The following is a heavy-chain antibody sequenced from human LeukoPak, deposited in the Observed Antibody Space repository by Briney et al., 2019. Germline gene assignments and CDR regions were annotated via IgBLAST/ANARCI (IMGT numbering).Heavy chain of an antibody. V-gene: IGHV4-30-2*01. Sequence: SQTLSLTCAASGGSISSGGYSWSWIRQPPGKGLEWIGYIYHSGSTYYNPSLKSRVTISVDRSKNQFSLKLSSVTAADTAVYYCARGVTPPLLLSLKITTPNWFDPWGQGTLVTVSS. CDR1: GGSISSGGYS. J-gene: IGHJ5*02. CDR3: ARGVTPPLLLSLKITTPNWFDP. D-gene: IGHD2/OR15-2a*01. CDR2: IYHSGST.